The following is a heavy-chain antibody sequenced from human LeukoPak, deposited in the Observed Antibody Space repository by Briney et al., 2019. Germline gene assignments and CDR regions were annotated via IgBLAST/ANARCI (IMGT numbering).Heavy chain of an antibody. CDR3: ARRDTSGYSYFDY. CDR2: ISGGGSTT. V-gene: IGHV3-23*01. D-gene: IGHD5-12*01. CDR1: GFTFSSHA. J-gene: IGHJ4*02. Sequence: GGSLRLSCAASGFTFSSHAMSWVRQAPGKGLEWVSAISGGGSTTSYADSVKGRFTISRDNSKNTVYLQMNSLRAEDTAVYYCARRDTSGYSYFDYWGQGTLVTVSA.